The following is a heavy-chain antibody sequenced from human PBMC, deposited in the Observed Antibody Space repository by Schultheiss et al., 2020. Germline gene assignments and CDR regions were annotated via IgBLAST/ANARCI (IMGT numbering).Heavy chain of an antibody. CDR1: GGSFSGYY. CDR3: ARAWHYDSSVPDDAFDI. Sequence: SETLSLTCAVYGGSFSGYYWSWIRQPPGKGLEWIGEINHSGSTNYNPSLKSRVTISVDTSKNQFSLKLSSVTAADTAVYYCARAWHYDSSVPDDAFDIWGQGTMVTVSS. CDR2: INHSGST. J-gene: IGHJ3*02. V-gene: IGHV4-34*01. D-gene: IGHD3-22*01.